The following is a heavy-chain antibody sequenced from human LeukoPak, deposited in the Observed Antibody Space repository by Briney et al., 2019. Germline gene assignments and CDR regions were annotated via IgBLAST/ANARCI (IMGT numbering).Heavy chain of an antibody. Sequence: ASVKVSCKASGYTFTSYDINWVRQATGQGLEWMGIINASGGSTSYAQKFQGRVTMTRDMSTSTVYMELSSLRSEDTAVYYCARIGSPLNYYDSSGMGGYWGQGTLVTVSS. CDR1: GYTFTSYD. CDR2: INASGGST. J-gene: IGHJ4*02. D-gene: IGHD3-22*01. CDR3: ARIGSPLNYYDSSGMGGY. V-gene: IGHV1-46*01.